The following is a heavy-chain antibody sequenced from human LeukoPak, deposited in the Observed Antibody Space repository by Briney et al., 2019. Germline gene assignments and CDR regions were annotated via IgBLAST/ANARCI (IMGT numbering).Heavy chain of an antibody. CDR2: IYHSGST. J-gene: IGHJ6*03. V-gene: IGHV4-38-2*02. D-gene: IGHD4-17*01. CDR3: AREVRGDYPTYYYYYMDG. CDR1: GYSISSGYY. Sequence: PSETLSLTCTVSGYSISSGYYWGWIRQPPGKGLEWIGSIYHSGSTYYNPSLKSRVTISVDTSKNQFSLKLSSVTAADTAVYYCAREVRGDYPTYYYYYMDGWGKGTTVTVSS.